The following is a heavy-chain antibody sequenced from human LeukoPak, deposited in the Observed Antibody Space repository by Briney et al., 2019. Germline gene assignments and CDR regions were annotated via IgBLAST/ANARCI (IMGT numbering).Heavy chain of an antibody. CDR3: AKARGATYGTYYFDY. J-gene: IGHJ4*02. D-gene: IGHD4/OR15-4a*01. Sequence: GGSLRLPGAASGFTFSSYAMNWVRQAPGKGLEWVSISGSGGDTYYADSVKGRFTISRDNSKNTLYLQINSLRAEDTAVYYCAKARGATYGTYYFDYWGQGTLVSVSS. CDR2: SGSGGDT. CDR1: GFTFSSYA. V-gene: IGHV3-23*01.